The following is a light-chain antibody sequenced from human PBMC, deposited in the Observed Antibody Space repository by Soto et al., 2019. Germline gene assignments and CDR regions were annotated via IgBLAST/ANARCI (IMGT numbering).Light chain of an antibody. J-gene: IGLJ2*01. CDR3: CSYGRSVV. CDR1: SNDVGTYNL. V-gene: IGLV2-23*01. CDR2: EAS. Sequence: QSALTQPASVSGSPGQSITISCTGISNDVGTYNLVSWYQHHPGKAPKLIIYEASKRPSGVPNRFSGSKSGNTASLTISGLHAEDEADYYCCSYGRSVVFGEGTQLTVL.